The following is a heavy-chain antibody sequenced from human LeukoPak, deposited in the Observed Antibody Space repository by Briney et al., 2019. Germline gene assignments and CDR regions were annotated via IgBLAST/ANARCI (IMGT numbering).Heavy chain of an antibody. CDR2: TSGSGGST. CDR1: GFTFSSYA. J-gene: IGHJ4*02. V-gene: IGHV3-23*01. CDR3: AKLYSSGWSSFDY. D-gene: IGHD6-19*01. Sequence: GGSLRLSCAASGFTFSSYAMSWVRQALGKGLEWVSATSGSGGSTYYADSVKGRFTISRDNSKNTLYLQMNSLRAEDTAVYYCAKLYSSGWSSFDYWGQGTLVTVSS.